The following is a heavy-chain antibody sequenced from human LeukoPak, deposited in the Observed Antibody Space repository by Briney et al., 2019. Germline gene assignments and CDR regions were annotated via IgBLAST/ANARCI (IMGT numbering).Heavy chain of an antibody. D-gene: IGHD4-11*01. J-gene: IGHJ4*02. CDR3: ARKMATVTTGYLDY. V-gene: IGHV3-30*03. Sequence: GGSLRLSCAVSGFTFSSYGMHWVRQAPGKGLEWVAVISYDGSNKYYADSVKGRFTISRDNSKNTLYLQMNSLRAEDTAVYYCARKMATVTTGYLDYWGQGTLVTVSS. CDR1: GFTFSSYG. CDR2: ISYDGSNK.